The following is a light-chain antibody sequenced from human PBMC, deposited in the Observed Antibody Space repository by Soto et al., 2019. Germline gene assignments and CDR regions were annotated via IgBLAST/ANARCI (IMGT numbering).Light chain of an antibody. V-gene: IGKV3-15*01. CDR2: GAS. CDR3: HQYDDGPYT. CDR1: QSVSSN. J-gene: IGKJ2*01. Sequence: EILMTQSPATLSVSPGERATLSCRASQSVSSNVAWYQQIPGQTPRLLIYGASTRATGVPVRFSGSASGTEFTLTISGLQSEDFAVYYCHQYDDGPYTFGQGTKVDIK.